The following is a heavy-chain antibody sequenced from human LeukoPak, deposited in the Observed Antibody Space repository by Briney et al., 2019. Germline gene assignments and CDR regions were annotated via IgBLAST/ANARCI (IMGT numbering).Heavy chain of an antibody. D-gene: IGHD1-26*01. Sequence: TSQTLSLTCTVSGGSISSGDYYWSWIRQPPGKGLEWIGYIYYSGSTYYNPSLKSRVTISVDTSKNQFSLKLSSVTAADTAVYYCARPGRERRAQFYYYYYYMDVWGKGTTVTVSS. CDR3: ARPGRERRAQFYYYYYYMDV. V-gene: IGHV4-30-4*08. CDR1: GGSISSGDYY. CDR2: IYYSGST. J-gene: IGHJ6*03.